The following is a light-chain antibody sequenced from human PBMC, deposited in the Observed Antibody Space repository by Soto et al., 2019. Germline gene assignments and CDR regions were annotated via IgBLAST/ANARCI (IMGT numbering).Light chain of an antibody. J-gene: IGKJ5*01. V-gene: IGKV1-33*01. CDR3: QQYDDLPLT. Sequence: IQMTQSPSSLSASVGDRVTITCQARQDISNYLNWYQQKPGKAPKLLIYDASNLETGVPSRFSGTGSGTDFSFTISSLQPEDIATYFCQQYDDLPLTFGQGTRLEIK. CDR1: QDISNY. CDR2: DAS.